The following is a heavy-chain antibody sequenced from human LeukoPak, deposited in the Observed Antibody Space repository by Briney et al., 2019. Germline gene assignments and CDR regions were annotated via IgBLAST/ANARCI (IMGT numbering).Heavy chain of an antibody. V-gene: IGHV4-30-2*01. CDR1: GGSVNSGSYY. D-gene: IGHD3-22*01. Sequence: PSETLSLTCTVSGGSVNSGSYYWSWIRQPPGKGLEWIGYIYHSGSTYYNPSLKSRVTISVDRSKNQFSLKLSPVTAADTAVYYCARGNYYDSSGLDWFDPWGQGTLVTVSS. CDR3: ARGNYYDSSGLDWFDP. CDR2: IYHSGST. J-gene: IGHJ5*02.